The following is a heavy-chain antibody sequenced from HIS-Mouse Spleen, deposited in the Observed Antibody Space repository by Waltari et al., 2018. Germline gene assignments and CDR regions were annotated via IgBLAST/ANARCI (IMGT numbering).Heavy chain of an antibody. V-gene: IGHV4-39*07. CDR2: IYYSGST. CDR1: GCSISSSSYS. Sequence: QLQLQESGPGLVKPSETLSLTCTVSGCSISSSSYSWAWIRQPPGKGLEWIGGIYYSGSTYYNPSLKSRVTISVDTSKNQFSLKLSSVTAADTAVYYCAREIPYSSSWYDWYFDLWGRGTLVTVSS. J-gene: IGHJ2*01. CDR3: AREIPYSSSWYDWYFDL. D-gene: IGHD6-13*01.